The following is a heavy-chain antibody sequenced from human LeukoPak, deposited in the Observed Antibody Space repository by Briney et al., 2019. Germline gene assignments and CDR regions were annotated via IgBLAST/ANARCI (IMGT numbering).Heavy chain of an antibody. J-gene: IGHJ4*02. CDR2: IYPGDSDT. CDR1: GYSFTSYW. Sequence: GESLKISCKGSGYSFTSYWIGWVRQMPGKGLEWMGIIYPGDSDTRYSPSFQGQVTISADKSISTAYLQWSSLKASDTAMYYCASSAEATVTSFDYWGQGTLVTVSS. CDR3: ASSAEATVTSFDY. D-gene: IGHD4-17*01. V-gene: IGHV5-51*01.